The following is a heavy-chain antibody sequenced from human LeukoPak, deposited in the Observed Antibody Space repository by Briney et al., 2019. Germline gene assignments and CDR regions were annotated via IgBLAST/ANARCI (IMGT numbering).Heavy chain of an antibody. V-gene: IGHV4-34*01. CDR3: AREYSSSWELPDY. CDR1: GGSFSGYY. J-gene: IGHJ4*02. CDR2: INHSGST. Sequence: SETLSLTCAVYGGSFSGYYWSWIRQPPGKGLEWIGEINHSGSTNYNPSLKSRVTISVDTSKNQFSLKLSSVTAADTAVYYCAREYSSSWELPDYWGQGTLVTVSS. D-gene: IGHD6-13*01.